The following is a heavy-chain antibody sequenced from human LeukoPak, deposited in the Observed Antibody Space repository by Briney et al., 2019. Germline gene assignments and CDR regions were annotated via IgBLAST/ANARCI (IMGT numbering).Heavy chain of an antibody. CDR2: INSNGDST. D-gene: IGHD3-22*01. Sequence: GGSLRLSCEASGFTFSIFTMSWVRQAPGKGLEWISTINSNGDSTHYADSVKGRFTISRDNSKNTVFLQMNSLSAEDTAVYYCLSGYYYYWGQGTLVTVSS. CDR1: GFTFSIFT. J-gene: IGHJ4*02. V-gene: IGHV3-23*01. CDR3: LSGYYYY.